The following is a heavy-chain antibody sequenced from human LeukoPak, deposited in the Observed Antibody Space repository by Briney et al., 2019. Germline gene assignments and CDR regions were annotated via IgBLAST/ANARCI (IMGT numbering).Heavy chain of an antibody. Sequence: NSSETLSLIYTVSGGSISSSCYYWDWIRQPPGKGLAWIGGIYYSGRTYYNPSLKSRSPIPVDTSKNQFSLKLTSVTAKDTAVYYCARLRKNGSGRGRFDPWGQGTLVTVSS. CDR3: ARLRKNGSGRGRFDP. CDR1: GGSISSSCYY. V-gene: IGHV4-39*01. D-gene: IGHD3-10*01. CDR2: IYYSGRT. J-gene: IGHJ5*02.